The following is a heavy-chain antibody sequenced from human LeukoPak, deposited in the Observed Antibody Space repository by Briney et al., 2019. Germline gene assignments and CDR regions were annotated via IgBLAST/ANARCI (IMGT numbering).Heavy chain of an antibody. D-gene: IGHD2-21*02. V-gene: IGHV4-34*01. CDR1: GGSFSGYY. Sequence: SETLSLTCAVYGGSFSGYYWSWIRQPPGKGLEWIGEINHSGSTNYNPSLKSRVTISVDTSKNQFSLKLSSVTAADTAVYYCARPIVVVTASAFDIWGQGTMVTVSS. CDR3: ARPIVVVTASAFDI. J-gene: IGHJ3*02. CDR2: INHSGST.